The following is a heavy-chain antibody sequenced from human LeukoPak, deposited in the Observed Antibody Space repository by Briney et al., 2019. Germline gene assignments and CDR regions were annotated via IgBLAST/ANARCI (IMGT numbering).Heavy chain of an antibody. CDR1: GYTFTSYG. D-gene: IGHD5-18*01. CDR3: ARGGSEYSYGYLRLRAFDI. CDR2: ISAYNGNT. Sequence: GASVKVSCKASGYTFTSYGISWVRQAPGQGLEWMGWISAYNGNTNYAQKLQGRVTMTTDTSTSTAYMELRSLRSDDTAVYYCARGGSEYSYGYLRLRAFDIWGQGTMVTVSS. V-gene: IGHV1-18*01. J-gene: IGHJ3*02.